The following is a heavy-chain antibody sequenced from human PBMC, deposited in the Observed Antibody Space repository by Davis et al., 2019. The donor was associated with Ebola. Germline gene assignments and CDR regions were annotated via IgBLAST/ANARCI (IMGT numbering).Heavy chain of an antibody. V-gene: IGHV3-74*01. Sequence: HTGGSLRLSCAASGFTVSSNYMSWVRQAPGKGLVWVSRISSDGTSTNHADSVKGRFTISRDNAKNTLYLQMNSLRAEDTAVYYCARVGWDSLSFLDYWGQGTLVTVSS. D-gene: IGHD1-26*01. J-gene: IGHJ4*02. CDR1: GFTVSSNY. CDR3: ARVGWDSLSFLDY. CDR2: ISSDGTST.